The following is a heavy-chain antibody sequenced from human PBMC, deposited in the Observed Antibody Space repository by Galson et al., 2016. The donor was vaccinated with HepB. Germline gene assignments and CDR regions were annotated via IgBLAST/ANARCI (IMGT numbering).Heavy chain of an antibody. J-gene: IGHJ5*01. CDR3: ATQSASTKCYWCFDS. Sequence: SLRLSCAASGFTVSNLYMTWVRQAPGKGLEWVALIYNSGRTTYADSVKGRFIISRDNSKNMMFLQMNNLRADDTAVYYCATQSASTKCYWCFDSWGQGTLVSVSS. D-gene: IGHD2-2*01. CDR1: GFTVSNLY. V-gene: IGHV3-53*01. CDR2: IYNSGRT.